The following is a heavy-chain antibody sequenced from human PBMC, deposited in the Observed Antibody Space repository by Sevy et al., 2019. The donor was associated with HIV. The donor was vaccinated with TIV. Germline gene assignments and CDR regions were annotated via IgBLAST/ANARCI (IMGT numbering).Heavy chain of an antibody. J-gene: IGHJ3*01. Sequence: GSLRLSCAASGFTFNDYYMSWIRQAPGKGLEWVSYISSSSSITDYADSVKGRFTISRDNAKNSLYLQTNRLRAEDTAVYYCARDRAGGYFPIHAFDLWGQGTMVTVSS. CDR2: ISSSSSIT. V-gene: IGHV3-11*01. CDR1: GFTFNDYY. CDR3: ARDRAGGYFPIHAFDL. D-gene: IGHD3-22*01.